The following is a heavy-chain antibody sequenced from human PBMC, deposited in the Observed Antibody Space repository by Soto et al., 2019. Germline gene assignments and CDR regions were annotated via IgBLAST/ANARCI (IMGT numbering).Heavy chain of an antibody. Sequence: QVQLVQSGAEVKKPGSSVKVSCKASGGTFSSYAISWVRQAPGQGLEWMGGIIPIIGTANYAQKFQGRVTITADECTGTAYMARGSLRSEDPAVYYCADLGGRGDAEMDVWGQGPTVTVSS. V-gene: IGHV1-69*12. J-gene: IGHJ6*02. D-gene: IGHD3-3*01. CDR2: IIPIIGTA. CDR3: ADLGGRGDAEMDV. CDR1: GGTFSSYA.